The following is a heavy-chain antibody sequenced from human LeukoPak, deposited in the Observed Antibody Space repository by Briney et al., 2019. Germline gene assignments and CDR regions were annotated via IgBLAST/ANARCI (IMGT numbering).Heavy chain of an antibody. D-gene: IGHD1-1*01. CDR1: GGSLSGYY. V-gene: IGHV4-34*01. Sequence: SETLSLTCGVDGGSLSGYYWSWIRQSPGTGLEWIGEINHSGVTSYNPSLESRVTISIDTSKNQFSLNLRAVTAADTAVYYCARAPEAKRQRQRVNWFDPWGQGTLVTVSS. CDR3: ARAPEAKRQRQRVNWFDP. CDR2: INHSGVT. J-gene: IGHJ5*02.